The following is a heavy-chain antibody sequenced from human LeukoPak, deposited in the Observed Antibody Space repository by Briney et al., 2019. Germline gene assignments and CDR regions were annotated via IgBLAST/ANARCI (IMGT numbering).Heavy chain of an antibody. CDR2: IIPIFGTT. D-gene: IGHD4-17*01. J-gene: IGHJ5*02. V-gene: IGHV1-69*05. CDR3: ARDHSTDYGDYENWFDP. Sequence: SVKVSCKASGDTFSKYAISWVRQAPGQGLEWMGGIIPIFGTTNYAQKFQGRVTITTDESTSTTYMELSSLRSEDTAVYYCARDHSTDYGDYENWFDPWGRGTLVTVST. CDR1: GDTFSKYA.